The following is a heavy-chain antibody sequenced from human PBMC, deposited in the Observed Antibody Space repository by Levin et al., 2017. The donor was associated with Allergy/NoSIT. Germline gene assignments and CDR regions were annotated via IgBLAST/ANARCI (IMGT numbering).Heavy chain of an antibody. Sequence: SLKISCAASGFTFDDYAMHWVRQAPGKGLEWVSGISWNMGSIVVVFVGSFLFTISRDNAKNSLYLQMNSLRTEDTALYYCARDNIGLPDAFDIWGQGTMVIVSS. CDR3: ARDNIGLPDAFDI. J-gene: IGHJ3*02. CDR2: ISWNMGSI. V-gene: IGHV3-9*01. CDR1: GFTFDDYA. D-gene: IGHD3-10*01.